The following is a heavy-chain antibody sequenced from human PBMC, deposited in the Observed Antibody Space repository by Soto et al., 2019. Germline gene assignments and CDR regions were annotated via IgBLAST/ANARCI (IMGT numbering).Heavy chain of an antibody. D-gene: IGHD3-10*01. CDR3: ARGIELLWFGEFRNWFDP. Sequence: QVQLQQWGAGLLKPSETLSLTCAVYGGSFSGYYWSWIRQPPGKGLEWIGEINHSGSTNYNPSLKSRVTISVDTSKNQFSLKLSSVTAADTAVYYCARGIELLWFGEFRNWFDPWGQGTLVTVSS. V-gene: IGHV4-34*01. J-gene: IGHJ5*02. CDR2: INHSGST. CDR1: GGSFSGYY.